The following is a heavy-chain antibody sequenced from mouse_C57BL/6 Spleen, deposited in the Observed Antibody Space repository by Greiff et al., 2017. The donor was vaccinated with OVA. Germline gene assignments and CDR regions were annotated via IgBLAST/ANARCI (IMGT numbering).Heavy chain of an antibody. J-gene: IGHJ2*01. D-gene: IGHD1-1*02. CDR2: IDPSDSYT. CDR1: GYTFTSYW. Sequence: QVQLQQPGAELVRPGTSVKLSCKASGYTFTSYWMHWVKQRPGQGLEWIGVIDPSDSYTNYNQKFKGKATLTVDTSSSTAYMQLSSLTSEDSAVYYCARWGWSHEKNYFDYWGQGTTLTVSS. CDR3: ARWGWSHEKNYFDY. V-gene: IGHV1-59*01.